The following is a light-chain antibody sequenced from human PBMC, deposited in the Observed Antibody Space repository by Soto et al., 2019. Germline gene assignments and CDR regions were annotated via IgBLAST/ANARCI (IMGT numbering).Light chain of an antibody. CDR1: QDIRND. CDR2: TAS. Sequence: AIQMTRSPSSLSASVGDRVTISCRASQDIRNDLGWYQQKPGKAPTVLISTASSLQSGVPSRFSGSGSGTDFTLTVSSLQPEDFATYYCLQEYNSPRTFGQGTKLEIK. J-gene: IGKJ2*01. CDR3: LQEYNSPRT. V-gene: IGKV1-6*01.